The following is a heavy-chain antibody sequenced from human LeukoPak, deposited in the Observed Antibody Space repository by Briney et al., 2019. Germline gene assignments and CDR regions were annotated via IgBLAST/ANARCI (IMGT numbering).Heavy chain of an antibody. CDR1: GFTFSSYA. J-gene: IGHJ4*02. CDR2: IYSGGST. V-gene: IGHV3-53*01. D-gene: IGHD6-6*01. CDR3: ARRYSSSSYFDY. Sequence: GGSLRLSCAASGFTFSSYAMSWVRQAPGKGLEWVSVIYSGGSTYYADSVKGRFTISRDNSKNTLYLQMNSLRAEDTAVYYCARRYSSSSYFDYWGQGTLVTVSS.